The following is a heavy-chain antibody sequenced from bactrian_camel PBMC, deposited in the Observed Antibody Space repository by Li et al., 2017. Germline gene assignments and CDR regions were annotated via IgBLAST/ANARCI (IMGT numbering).Heavy chain of an antibody. J-gene: IGHJ4*01. CDR1: GFTSTNYC. V-gene: IGHV3S1*01. CDR2: IDNRAAT. CDR3: AVDSIITLIQAHAVPEYTY. Sequence: QVQLVESGGGSVQAGGSLRLPCVAPGFTSTNYCMGWFRQAPGKEREGVAAIDNRAATSYADSVKGRFTISRDNAKNTLYLQMNSLKPEDTAMYYCAVDSIITLIQAHAVPEYTYKGQGTQVTVS. D-gene: IGHD3*01.